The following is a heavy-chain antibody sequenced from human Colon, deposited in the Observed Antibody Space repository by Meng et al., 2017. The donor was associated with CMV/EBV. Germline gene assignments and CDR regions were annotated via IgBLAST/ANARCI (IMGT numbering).Heavy chain of an antibody. Sequence: GGSLRLSCTASGLTVRKNYMSWVRQAPEKGLEWVAIIYSGGTTYYADSVKGRFTISRDNSKNTLYLQMNSLRGEDTAVYYCASIPRWTSVVPEVKDFWGQGTVVTVSS. CDR2: IYSGGTT. D-gene: IGHD2-2*01. CDR3: ASIPRWTSVVPEVKDF. CDR1: GLTVRKNY. V-gene: IGHV3-66*02. J-gene: IGHJ4*02.